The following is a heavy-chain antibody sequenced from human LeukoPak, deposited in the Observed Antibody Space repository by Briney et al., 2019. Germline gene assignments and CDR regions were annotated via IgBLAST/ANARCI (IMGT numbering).Heavy chain of an antibody. V-gene: IGHV3-30*04. Sequence: GGSLRLSCAASGFTFSSYAMHWVRQAPGKGLEGVGVISYDGSNKYYADSVKGRFTISRDNSKNTLYLQMNSLRAEDTAVYYCAREGDDAFDIWGQGTMVTVSS. CDR2: ISYDGSNK. CDR3: AREGDDAFDI. J-gene: IGHJ3*02. CDR1: GFTFSSYA.